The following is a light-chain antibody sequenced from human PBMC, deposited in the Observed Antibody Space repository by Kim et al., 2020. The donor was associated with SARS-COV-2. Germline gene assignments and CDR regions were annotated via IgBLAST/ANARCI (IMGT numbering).Light chain of an antibody. Sequence: GQSFPLSCTGTSSDVGGYNYVSWYQQHPGKAPKLIIFNVSRRPAGVSNRFSGSKSGNTASLTISGLQAEDEADYYCSSYTSSTTFLFGTGTKVTVL. J-gene: IGLJ1*01. CDR1: SSDVGGYNY. CDR3: SSYTSSTTFL. V-gene: IGLV2-14*04. CDR2: NVS.